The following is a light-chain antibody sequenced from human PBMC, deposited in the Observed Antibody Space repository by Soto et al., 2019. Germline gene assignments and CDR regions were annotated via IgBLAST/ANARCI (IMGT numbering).Light chain of an antibody. CDR1: QDIRKY. CDR2: DAS. Sequence: IQMTQSPSLLSASVGDRVTITCQATQDIRKYLNWYQQTPGKAPKLLIYDASSLETGVPPRFSGSGSGTCFTFTISSLQPEDLATYYCQQSDDLPYAFGQGTKLEIK. J-gene: IGKJ2*01. CDR3: QQSDDLPYA. V-gene: IGKV1-33*01.